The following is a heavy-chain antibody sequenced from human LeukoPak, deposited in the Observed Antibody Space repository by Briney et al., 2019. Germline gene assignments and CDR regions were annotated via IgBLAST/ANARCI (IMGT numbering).Heavy chain of an antibody. Sequence: GGSLRLSCAASGFIFRSYSMNWVRQAPGKGLECVSSISSSSSYIYYADSVKGRFTISRDNAKNSLYLQMNSLRAEDTAVYYCARLEAAVFDYWGQGTLVTVSS. CDR2: ISSSSSYI. CDR1: GFIFRSYS. J-gene: IGHJ4*02. CDR3: ARLEAAVFDY. D-gene: IGHD6-13*01. V-gene: IGHV3-21*01.